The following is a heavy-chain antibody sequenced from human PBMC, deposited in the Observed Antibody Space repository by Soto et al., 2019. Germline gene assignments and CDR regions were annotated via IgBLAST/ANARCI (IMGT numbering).Heavy chain of an antibody. Sequence: GGSLRLSCAASGFTFSSYAMHRVRQAPGKGLEWVAVISYDGSNKYYADSVKGRFTISRDNSKNTLYLQMNSLRAEATAVYYCARSGAIENIAAAGKYYYYGMDVWGQGTTVTVSS. CDR3: ARSGAIENIAAAGKYYYYGMDV. D-gene: IGHD6-13*01. J-gene: IGHJ6*02. CDR2: ISYDGSNK. CDR1: GFTFSSYA. V-gene: IGHV3-30-3*01.